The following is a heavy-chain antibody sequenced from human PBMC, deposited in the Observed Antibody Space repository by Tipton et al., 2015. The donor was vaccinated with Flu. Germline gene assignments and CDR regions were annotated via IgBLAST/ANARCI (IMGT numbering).Heavy chain of an antibody. CDR1: GFTFSDYY. J-gene: IGHJ4*02. CDR3: ARGPADRYCGGDCYVYFDY. Sequence: SLRLSCAASGFTFSDYYMSWIRQAPGKGLEWVSYISSSSSYIYYADSVKGRFTISRDNAKNSLYLQMNSLRAEDTAVYYCARGPADRYCGGDCYVYFDYWGQGTLVTVSS. CDR2: ISSSSSYI. D-gene: IGHD2-21*01. V-gene: IGHV3-11*06.